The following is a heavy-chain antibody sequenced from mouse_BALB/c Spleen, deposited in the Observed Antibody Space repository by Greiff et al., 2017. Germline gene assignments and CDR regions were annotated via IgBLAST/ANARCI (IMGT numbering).Heavy chain of an antibody. J-gene: IGHJ3*01. CDR3: ARVRGGYYGSSPWFAY. D-gene: IGHD1-1*01. V-gene: IGHV1-18*01. Sequence: VQLQQSGPELVKPGASVKIPCKASGYTFTDYNMDWVKQSHGKSLEWIGDINPNNGGTIYNQKFKGKATLTVDKSSSTAYMELRSLTSEDTAVYYCARVRGGYYGSSPWFAYWGQGTLVTVSA. CDR2: INPNNGGT. CDR1: GYTFTDYN.